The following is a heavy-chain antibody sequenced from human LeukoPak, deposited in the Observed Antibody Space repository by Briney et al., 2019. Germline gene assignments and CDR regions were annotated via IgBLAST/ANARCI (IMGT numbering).Heavy chain of an antibody. CDR2: ISGSGTGYST. J-gene: IGHJ4*02. CDR1: GFTFSIYT. D-gene: IGHD3-10*01. CDR3: ARDQHYYGSGSYYM. V-gene: IGHV3-64D*06. Sequence: GGPLRLSCSASGFTFSIYTMYWVRQAPGKGLEYVSTISGSGTGYSTYYADSVKGRFTISRDSSKSTLYLQMSSLRTEDTAVYYCARDQHYYGSGSYYMWGQGTLVTVSS.